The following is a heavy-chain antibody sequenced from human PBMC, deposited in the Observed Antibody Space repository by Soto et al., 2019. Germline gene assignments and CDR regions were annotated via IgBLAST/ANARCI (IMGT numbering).Heavy chain of an antibody. Sequence: ASVKVSCKASGYTFTSYDINWVRQATGQGLEWMGWMNPNSGNTGYAQKFQGRVTMTRNTSISTAYMELSSLRSEDTAVYYCARDTGPGTAEYFQHWGQGTLVTVSS. CDR1: GYTFTSYD. CDR3: ARDTGPGTAEYFQH. J-gene: IGHJ1*01. V-gene: IGHV1-8*01. CDR2: MNPNSGNT. D-gene: IGHD1-1*01.